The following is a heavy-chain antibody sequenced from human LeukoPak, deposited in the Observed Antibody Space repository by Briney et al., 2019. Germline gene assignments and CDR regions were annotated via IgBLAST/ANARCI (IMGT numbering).Heavy chain of an antibody. CDR3: TADWDYYDSSGYSLYWGY. CDR2: IKSKTDGGIT. D-gene: IGHD3-22*01. J-gene: IGHJ4*02. CDR1: GFSFSNAW. V-gene: IGHV3-15*01. Sequence: GGSLRLSCAASGFSFSNAWMSWVRQAPGKGLEWVGRIKSKTDGGITDYAAPVKGRFTISRDDSKNTLYLQMNSLKTEDTAVYYCTADWDYYDSSGYSLYWGYWGQGTLVTVSS.